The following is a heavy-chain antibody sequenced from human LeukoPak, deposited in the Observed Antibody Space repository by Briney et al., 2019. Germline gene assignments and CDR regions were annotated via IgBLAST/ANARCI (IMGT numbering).Heavy chain of an antibody. CDR3: ATGGSWYYFDY. J-gene: IGHJ4*02. Sequence: QSGGSLRLSCAASGFTFSIYAMSWVRQAPGKGLEWVSAISGSGGSTYYADSVKGRFTISRDNSKNTLYLQMNSLRAEDTAVYYCATGGSWYYFDYWGQGTLVTVSS. CDR1: GFTFSIYA. D-gene: IGHD6-13*01. V-gene: IGHV3-23*01. CDR2: ISGSGGST.